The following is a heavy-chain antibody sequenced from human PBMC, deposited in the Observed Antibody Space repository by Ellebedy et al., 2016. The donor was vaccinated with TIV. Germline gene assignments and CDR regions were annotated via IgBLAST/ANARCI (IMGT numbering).Heavy chain of an antibody. Sequence: SETLSLXXTVSGGSISSSSYYWGWIRQPPGKGLEWIGSIYYSGSTYYNPSLKSRVTISVDTSKNQFSLKLSSVTAADTAVYYCASQPPIAAAGTFDYWGQGTLVTVSS. D-gene: IGHD6-13*01. CDR1: GGSISSSSYY. V-gene: IGHV4-39*01. CDR2: IYYSGST. CDR3: ASQPPIAAAGTFDY. J-gene: IGHJ4*02.